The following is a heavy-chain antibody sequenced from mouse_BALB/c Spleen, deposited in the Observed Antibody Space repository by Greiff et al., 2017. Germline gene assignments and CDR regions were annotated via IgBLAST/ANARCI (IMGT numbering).Heavy chain of an antibody. J-gene: IGHJ2*01. D-gene: IGHD2-1*01. CDR3: ASLRGNYEDYFDY. Sequence: LVKTGASVKISCKASGYSFTGYYMHWVKQSHGKSLEWIGYISCYNGATSYNQKFKGKATFTVDTSSSTAYMQFNSLTSEDSAVYYCASLRGNYEDYFDYWGQGTTLTVSS. V-gene: IGHV1S34*01. CDR2: ISCYNGAT. CDR1: GYSFTGYY.